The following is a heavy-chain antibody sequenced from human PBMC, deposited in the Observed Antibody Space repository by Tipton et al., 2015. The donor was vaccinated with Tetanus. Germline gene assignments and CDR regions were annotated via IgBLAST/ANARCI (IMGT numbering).Heavy chain of an antibody. J-gene: IGHJ6*02. V-gene: IGHV5-51*01. D-gene: IGHD3-3*01. CDR1: GYSFTSYW. CDR3: ARDDFTIFGVVNATKESYGMDV. CDR2: IYPGDSDT. Sequence: VQLVQSGAEVKRPGESLKISCKGSGYSFTSYWIGWVRQMPGKGLEWMGIIYPGDSDTRYSPSFQGQVTISADKSISTAYLQWSSRKASDAAMYYCARDDFTIFGVVNATKESYGMDVWGQGTTVTVSS.